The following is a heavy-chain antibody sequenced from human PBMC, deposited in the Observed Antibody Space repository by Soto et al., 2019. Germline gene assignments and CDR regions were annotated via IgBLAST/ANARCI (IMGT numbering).Heavy chain of an antibody. Sequence: EVQLVEFGGGLVQPGGSLRLSCAASGFTFSTYAMNWVRQAPGKGLEWVSGLYGSGRGISYADSVKGRFTISRDNSHDILYLEKRSVRSVDTDDYYCVQDRHPDGLWPFGHWGHGRLVMVSS. CDR3: VQDRHPDGLWPFGH. V-gene: IGHV3-23*04. J-gene: IGHJ4*03. CDR1: GFTFSTYA. CDR2: LYGSGRGI.